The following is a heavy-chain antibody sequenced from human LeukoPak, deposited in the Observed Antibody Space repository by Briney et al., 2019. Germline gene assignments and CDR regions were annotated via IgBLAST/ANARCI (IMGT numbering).Heavy chain of an antibody. CDR2: ISDSGDST. V-gene: IGHV3-23*01. CDR3: AKDWDDYGDYLPLDF. Sequence: PGGSLRLSCAASGFTFRSFAMSWVRQAPGKGLEWVSSISDSGDSTYYADSVKGRFTISRDNSKNTLYLQMNSLRAEDTAVYYCAKDWDDYGDYLPLDFWGQGTLVTVSS. CDR1: GFTFRSFA. D-gene: IGHD4-17*01. J-gene: IGHJ4*02.